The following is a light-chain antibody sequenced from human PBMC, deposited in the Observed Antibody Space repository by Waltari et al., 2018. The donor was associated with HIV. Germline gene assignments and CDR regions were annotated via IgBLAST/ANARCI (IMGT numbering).Light chain of an antibody. CDR2: GNI. CDR3: QSYDVSLSGSI. CDR1: RSTLGAGYD. V-gene: IGLV1-40*01. J-gene: IGLJ2*01. Sequence: SVLTQPPSVSGAPGQRVTISCTGSRSTLGAGYDVHWYQQLPGTAPQLLINGNINRPSGVSDRFSDFKSGTSASLAITGLQTEDEADYYCQSYDVSLSGSIFGGGTKLTVL.